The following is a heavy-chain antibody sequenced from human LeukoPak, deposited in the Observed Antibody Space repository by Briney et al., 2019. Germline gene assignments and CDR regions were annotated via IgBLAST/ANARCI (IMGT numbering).Heavy chain of an antibody. CDR1: GFTVSSNY. Sequence: QPGGSLRLSCAAPGFTVSSNYMSWVRQAPGKGLEWVSVIYSGGSTYYADSVKGRFTISRDNSKNTLYLQMNSLRAEDTAVYYCAREGSFARPLDYWGQGTLVTVSS. CDR3: AREGSFARPLDY. J-gene: IGHJ4*02. CDR2: IYSGGST. V-gene: IGHV3-66*02. D-gene: IGHD6-6*01.